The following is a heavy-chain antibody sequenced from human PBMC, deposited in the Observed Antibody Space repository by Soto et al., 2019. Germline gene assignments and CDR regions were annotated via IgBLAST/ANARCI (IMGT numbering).Heavy chain of an antibody. D-gene: IGHD4-4*01. Sequence: QITLKESGQTLVKPTQTLTLVCTLSGFSINNGAVGVGWIRQPPGKAPEWLALLYWNDDKWYSPSLRYRLSVTKDSSKNQVVLTMTHMAPMDAGTYYCAKRWAVSNNLFFDQWGQGALVTVSS. V-gene: IGHV2-5*01. CDR2: LYWNDDK. CDR1: GFSINNGAVG. J-gene: IGHJ4*02. CDR3: AKRWAVSNNLFFDQ.